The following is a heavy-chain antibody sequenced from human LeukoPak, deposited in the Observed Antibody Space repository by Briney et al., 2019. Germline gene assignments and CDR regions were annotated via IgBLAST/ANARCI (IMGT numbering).Heavy chain of an antibody. CDR1: GFIFSNYW. D-gene: IGHD3-10*01. J-gene: IGHJ3*01. CDR3: AKSWDAFDF. Sequence: GGSLRLSCAASGFIFSNYWMSWVRQAPGKGLEWVANIYQDGSQKNYVDSVKGRFTISRDNSKNTLYLQMNTLRAEDTAVYYCAKSWDAFDFWGQGTMVTVSS. CDR2: IYQDGSQK. V-gene: IGHV3-7*03.